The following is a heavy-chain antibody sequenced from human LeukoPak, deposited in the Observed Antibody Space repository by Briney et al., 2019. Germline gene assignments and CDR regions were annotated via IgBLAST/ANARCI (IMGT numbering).Heavy chain of an antibody. CDR1: GFTFDDYA. J-gene: IGHJ4*02. D-gene: IGHD3-16*01. Sequence: PGGSLRLSCAASGFTFDDYAMHWVRQAPGKGLEWVSLISGDGGSTYYADSVKGRFTISRDNSKNSLYLQMNSLRTEDTALYYCAKGTSWGPSYYFDYWGQGTLVTVSS. CDR2: ISGDGGST. CDR3: AKGTSWGPSYYFDY. V-gene: IGHV3-43*02.